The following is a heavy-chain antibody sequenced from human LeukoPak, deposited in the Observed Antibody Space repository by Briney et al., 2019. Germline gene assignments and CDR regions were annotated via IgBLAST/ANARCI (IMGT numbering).Heavy chain of an antibody. CDR1: GGSISSYY. Sequence: SETLSLTCTVSGGSISSYYWSWIRQPPGKGLEWIGYIYTSGSTNYNPSLKSRVTISVDTSKNQFSLKLSSVTAADTAVYYCARITLNYGSGSYPDYWGQGTLVTVSS. D-gene: IGHD3-10*01. V-gene: IGHV4-4*09. J-gene: IGHJ4*02. CDR2: IYTSGST. CDR3: ARITLNYGSGSYPDY.